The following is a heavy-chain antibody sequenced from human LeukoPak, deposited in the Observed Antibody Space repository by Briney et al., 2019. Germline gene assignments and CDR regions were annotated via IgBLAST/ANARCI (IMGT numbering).Heavy chain of an antibody. D-gene: IGHD6-19*01. J-gene: IGHJ6*03. CDR1: VFIFSNYW. CDR3: ARVAGIGTYYYYMDV. CDR2: INSDGRST. Sequence: TGGSLRLSCAASVFIFSNYWMHWVRQAPGKGLVWVACINSDGRSTIFADSVKGRFTISRDNAKNTLYLQMNSLSGEDTAVYYCARVAGIGTYYYYMDVWGKGTTVTVSS. V-gene: IGHV3-74*01.